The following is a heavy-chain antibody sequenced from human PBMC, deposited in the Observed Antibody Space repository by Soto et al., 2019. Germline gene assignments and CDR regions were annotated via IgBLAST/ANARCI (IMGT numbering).Heavy chain of an antibody. V-gene: IGHV1-69*12. CDR1: GGTFGNSA. D-gene: IGHD5-12*01. Sequence: QVQLVQSGAEVKKPGSSVTVSCNASGGTFGNSAIIWVRQAHGHGLEWMGGIIPILPTPEYAHKFQGRVTSTAYESTSTAYMELNSLRCEDKAVYYCAQDKARLQLGGNYYYARDVWGQGTTVTVSS. CDR3: AQDKARLQLGGNYYYARDV. CDR2: IIPILPTP. J-gene: IGHJ6*02.